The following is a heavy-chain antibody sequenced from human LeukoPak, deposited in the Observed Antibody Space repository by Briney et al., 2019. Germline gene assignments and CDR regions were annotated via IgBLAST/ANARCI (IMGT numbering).Heavy chain of an antibody. V-gene: IGHV4-4*07. CDR3: ARGIDAYKVAY. CDR2: IHPSGSD. J-gene: IGHJ4*02. Sequence: SETLSLTCSVSDGSINGYYWNWIRQPPGGGLEWIGCIHPSGSDHYNPSLKNRVTISLDTSSNRFFLNINSVAAADTALYYCARGIDAYKVAYWGQGTLVTASS. CDR1: DGSINGYY. D-gene: IGHD5-24*01.